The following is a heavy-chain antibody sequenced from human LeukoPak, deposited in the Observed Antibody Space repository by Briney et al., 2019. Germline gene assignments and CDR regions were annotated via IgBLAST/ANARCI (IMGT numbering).Heavy chain of an antibody. CDR2: ISDSGGST. CDR3: AKAASSSWPSYYYGMDV. Sequence: GGSLRLSCAASGFTFSSYGVSWVRQAPGKGLEWVSAISDSGGSTYYADSVKGRFTISKDNSKNTVYLQMSSLRVDDTAVYYRAKAASSSWPSYYYGMDVWGQGTTVTVCS. CDR1: GFTFSSYG. D-gene: IGHD6-13*01. V-gene: IGHV3-23*01. J-gene: IGHJ6*02.